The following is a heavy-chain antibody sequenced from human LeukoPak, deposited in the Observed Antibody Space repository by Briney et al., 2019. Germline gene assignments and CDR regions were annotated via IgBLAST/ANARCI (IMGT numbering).Heavy chain of an antibody. CDR2: ISGSGGST. J-gene: IGHJ6*02. V-gene: IGHV3-23*01. Sequence: GGSLRLSCAASGFTFSSYAMSWVRQAPGKGLEWVSAISGSGGSTYYADSVKGRFTISRDNSKNTLYLQMNSLRAEDTAVYYCARDRPAPGDYYYGMDVWGQGTTVTVSS. CDR3: ARDRPAPGDYYYGMDV. CDR1: GFTFSSYA. D-gene: IGHD6-6*01.